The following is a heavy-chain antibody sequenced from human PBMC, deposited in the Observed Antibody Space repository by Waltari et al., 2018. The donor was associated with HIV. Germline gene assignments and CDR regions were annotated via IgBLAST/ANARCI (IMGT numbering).Heavy chain of an antibody. D-gene: IGHD2-21*02. Sequence: EVQLVESGGGLIQPGGSLRLSCAASGFSVSSNYMSWVRQAPGKGLEWVSVIYSGGSTYYTDSVKGRFTISRDNSKNTLYLQMNSLRAEDTAVYYCARGFGCGGDCYYFDYWGQGTLVTVSS. CDR3: ARGFGCGGDCYYFDY. J-gene: IGHJ4*02. V-gene: IGHV3-53*01. CDR2: IYSGGST. CDR1: GFSVSSNY.